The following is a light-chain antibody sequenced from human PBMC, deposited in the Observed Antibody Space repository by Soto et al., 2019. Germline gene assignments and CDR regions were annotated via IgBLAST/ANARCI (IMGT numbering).Light chain of an antibody. V-gene: IGLV1-44*01. CDR3: ISYTDRQSYL. Sequence: QSVLTQPPSTSVTPGQRLDISCSGSNSNIGDNTVNWYQQLPGTAPRLLIYSSNQRPSGVPDRFSGSKSGTSASLAISGLQTEDEADYYCISYTDRQSYLFGTGTKVTVL. J-gene: IGLJ1*01. CDR2: SSN. CDR1: NSNIGDNT.